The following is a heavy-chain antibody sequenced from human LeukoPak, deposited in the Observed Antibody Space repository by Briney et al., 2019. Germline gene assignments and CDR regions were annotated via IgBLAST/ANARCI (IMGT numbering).Heavy chain of an antibody. Sequence: GGSLTLSCAASGLTFSSYAMSWVRHAPGKGLEWVSAISAGGDSTYYADSVKGRFTISRDNSKYTLYLQMNSLRAEDTAVYYCAKGLAGYSYGPLDYWGQGTLVTVSS. V-gene: IGHV3-23*01. CDR3: AKGLAGYSYGPLDY. D-gene: IGHD5-18*01. CDR2: ISAGGDST. CDR1: GLTFSSYA. J-gene: IGHJ4*02.